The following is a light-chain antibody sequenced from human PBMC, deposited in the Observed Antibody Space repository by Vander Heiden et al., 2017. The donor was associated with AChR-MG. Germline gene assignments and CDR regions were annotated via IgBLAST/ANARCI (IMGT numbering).Light chain of an antibody. V-gene: IGKV1-5*01. CDR3: QYDKRYPT. J-gene: IGKJ1*01. CDR1: QSISSW. CDR2: DAS. Sequence: DIQMTQPPSTLSALVGDRVTTTSRASQSISSWLGWYQQKPGKAPKLLIYDASRLKSGVPLRFSGSGSGKEFILTSSILQHDDFANYYCQYDKRYPTFGPGTKVEIK.